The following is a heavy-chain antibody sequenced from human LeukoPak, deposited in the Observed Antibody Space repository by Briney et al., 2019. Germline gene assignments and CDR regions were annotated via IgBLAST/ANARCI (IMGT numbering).Heavy chain of an antibody. CDR1: GYTFTSYG. Sequence: ASVKVSCKASGYTFTSYGISWLRQAPGQGLEWMGSIIPILGIANYAQKFQGRVTITADKSTGTAYMELSSLRSEDTAVYYCARERVTMIRGVFDYWGQGTLVTVSS. D-gene: IGHD3-10*01. J-gene: IGHJ4*02. CDR3: ARERVTMIRGVFDY. V-gene: IGHV1-69*04. CDR2: IIPILGIA.